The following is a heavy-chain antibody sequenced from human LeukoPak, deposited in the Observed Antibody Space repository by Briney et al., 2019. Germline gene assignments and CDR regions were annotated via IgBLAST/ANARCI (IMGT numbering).Heavy chain of an antibody. CDR1: GFTVSSNF. D-gene: IGHD3-9*01. CDR2: IYIDGKT. CDR3: AREGRYDILTAYYPLNN. Sequence: GGSLRLSYAASGFTVSSNFMSWVRLAPGKGLECVSVIYIDGKTFYAESVKGRSTISRDNSKNTLYLQMNSLRPEDTAVYYCAREGRYDILTAYYPLNNWGQGARVTVSS. J-gene: IGHJ4*02. V-gene: IGHV3-66*02.